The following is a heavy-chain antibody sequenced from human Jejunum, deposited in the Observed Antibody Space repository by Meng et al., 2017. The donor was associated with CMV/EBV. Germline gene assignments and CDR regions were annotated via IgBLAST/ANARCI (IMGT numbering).Heavy chain of an antibody. CDR1: GYPFICYG. J-gene: IGHJ4*02. CDR2: INTNTGNP. Sequence: KTSGYPFICYGINWVREAPGQRLEWMGWINTNTGNPTYAQDFTGRFVFSLDTSVSTAYLQISSLRAEDTAVYYCTRGAGAHTAKFDYWGQGTLVTVSS. V-gene: IGHV7-4-1*02. CDR3: TRGAGAHTAKFDY. D-gene: IGHD5-18*01.